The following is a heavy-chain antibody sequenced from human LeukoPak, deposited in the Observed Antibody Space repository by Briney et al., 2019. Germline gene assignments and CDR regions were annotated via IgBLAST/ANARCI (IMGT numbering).Heavy chain of an antibody. CDR2: IYYSGSA. CDR3: AREGELRLFDY. J-gene: IGHJ4*02. V-gene: IGHV4-59*01. D-gene: IGHD1-26*01. CDR1: GGSISSYY. Sequence: SETLSLTCTISGGSISSYYWSWIRQPPGKGLEWIGYIYYSGSANYNPSLKSRVTISVDTSKNQFSLKLSSVTAADTAVYYCAREGELRLFDYWGQGTLVTVSS.